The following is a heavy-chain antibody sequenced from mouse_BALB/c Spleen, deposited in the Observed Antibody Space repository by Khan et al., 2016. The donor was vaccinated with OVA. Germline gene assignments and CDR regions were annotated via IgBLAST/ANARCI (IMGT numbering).Heavy chain of an antibody. CDR3: ARTARIKY. CDR2: ISYSGST. J-gene: IGHJ2*01. Sequence: DVKLQESGPGLVKPSQSLSLTCTVTGYSITSGYGWNWIRQFPGNKLEWMGYISYSGSTNYNPSLKSRISITRDKSKNQFFLQWNSVTTEDTATYYCARTARIKYWGQGTTLTVSS. CDR1: GYSITSGYG. V-gene: IGHV3-2*02. D-gene: IGHD1-2*01.